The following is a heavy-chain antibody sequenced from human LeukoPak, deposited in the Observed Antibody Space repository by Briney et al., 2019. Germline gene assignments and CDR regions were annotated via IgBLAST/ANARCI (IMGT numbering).Heavy chain of an antibody. V-gene: IGHV1-2*02. CDR2: INPNSGGT. CDR3: ALGYSYGPFDY. D-gene: IGHD5-18*01. J-gene: IGHJ4*02. Sequence: ASVKVSCKASGYTFTGYYMHWVRQGPGQGVEWMGWINPNSGGTNYAQKFQGRVTMTRDTSISTAYMELSRLRSDDTAVYYGALGYSYGPFDYWGQGTLVTVSS. CDR1: GYTFTGYY.